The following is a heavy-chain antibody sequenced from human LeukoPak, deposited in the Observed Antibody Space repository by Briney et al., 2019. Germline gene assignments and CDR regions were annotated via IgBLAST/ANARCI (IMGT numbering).Heavy chain of an antibody. J-gene: IGHJ6*02. V-gene: IGHV1-69*13. CDR3: ALLRAGRTSSHQEYYYSYGMDV. Sequence: SVKVSCKASGGTFSSYAISWVRQAPGQGLEWMGQIIPIFGSAHYAQKFQDRVTSTVDESTSTAYMELSSLRSEDTAVYYCALLRAGRTSSHQEYYYSYGMDVWGQGTTVTVSS. CDR1: GGTFSSYA. CDR2: IIPIFGSA. D-gene: IGHD3-10*01.